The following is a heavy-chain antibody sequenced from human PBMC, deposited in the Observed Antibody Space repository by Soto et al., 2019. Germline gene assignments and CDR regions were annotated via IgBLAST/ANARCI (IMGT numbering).Heavy chain of an antibody. CDR3: ASLTIFSVLDGMDV. CDR1: GFTVSSNY. J-gene: IGHJ6*02. D-gene: IGHD4-17*01. CDR2: IYSGGST. V-gene: IGHV3-66*01. Sequence: EVQLVESGGGLVQPGGSLRLSCAASGFTVSSNYMSWVRQAPGKGLEWVSVIYSGGSTYYADSVKGRFTISRDNSKITLYLQMNSLRAEDTAVYYCASLTIFSVLDGMDVWGQGTTVTVSS.